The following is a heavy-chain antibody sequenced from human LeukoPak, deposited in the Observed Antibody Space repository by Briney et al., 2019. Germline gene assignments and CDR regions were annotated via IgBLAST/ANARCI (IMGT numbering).Heavy chain of an antibody. Sequence: GGSLRLSCAASGFTLTNYWMHWVGQAPGQGLVWVSRLNIDGSSTTYAGSVKGRFTISRDNAKNTLYLQMNSLRAEDTAVYYCARDRYDVLTGYNPLGAIDIWGQGTLVTVSS. CDR3: ARDRYDVLTGYNPLGAIDI. D-gene: IGHD3-9*01. V-gene: IGHV3-74*01. J-gene: IGHJ3*02. CDR2: LNIDGSST. CDR1: GFTLTNYW.